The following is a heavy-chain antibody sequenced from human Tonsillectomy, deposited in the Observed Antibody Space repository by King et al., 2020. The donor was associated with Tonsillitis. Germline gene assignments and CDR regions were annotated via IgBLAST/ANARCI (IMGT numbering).Heavy chain of an antibody. CDR1: GGSFSGYY. J-gene: IGHJ6*02. V-gene: IGHV4-34*01. Sequence: QVQLQQWGAGLLKPSETLSLTCAVYGGSFSGYYWSWIRQPPGKGLEWIGEINHSGITNYNPSLKSRVTISVDTSKNQFSLKLSSVTAADTAVYYCARAVYYYYGMDVWGQGTTVTVSS. CDR2: INHSGIT. CDR3: ARAVYYYYGMDV.